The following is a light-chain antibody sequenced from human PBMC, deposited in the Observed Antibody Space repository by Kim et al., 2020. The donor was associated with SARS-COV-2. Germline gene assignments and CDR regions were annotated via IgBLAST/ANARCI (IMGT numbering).Light chain of an antibody. Sequence: GSPGQTARITCSGDKLGDKYACWYQQKPGQSPVLVIYQDIIRPSGIPERFSGSNSGNTATLTISGTQALDEADYYCQAWDSSTAVFGGGTQLTVL. V-gene: IGLV3-1*01. CDR1: KLGDKY. CDR3: QAWDSSTAV. CDR2: QDI. J-gene: IGLJ2*01.